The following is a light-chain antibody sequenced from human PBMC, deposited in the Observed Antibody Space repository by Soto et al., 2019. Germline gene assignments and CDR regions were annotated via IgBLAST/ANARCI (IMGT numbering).Light chain of an antibody. J-gene: IGLJ2*01. CDR2: DDS. CDR3: QVWGTTINHVL. Sequence: SYELTQPPSVSVAPGQTARITCGGNRIGTESVHWYQQKPGQAPVLVVYDDSDRPSGIPERFSGSNSGNTATLTLSRVEAGDEADYYCQVWGTTINHVLFGGGTKLTVL. CDR1: RIGTES. V-gene: IGLV3-21*02.